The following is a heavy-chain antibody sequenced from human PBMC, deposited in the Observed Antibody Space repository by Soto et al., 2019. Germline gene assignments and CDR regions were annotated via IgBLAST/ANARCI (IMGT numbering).Heavy chain of an antibody. V-gene: IGHV1-24*01. D-gene: IGHD3-10*01. Sequence: ASVKVSCKVSGYTLTELSMHWVRQAPGKGLEWMGGFDPEDGETIYAQKFQGRVTMTEDTSTDTAYMELSSLRSEDTAVYYCATDRDPRRITGRWYYMDVWGKGTTVTVSS. CDR1: GYTLTELS. CDR2: FDPEDGET. CDR3: ATDRDPRRITGRWYYMDV. J-gene: IGHJ6*03.